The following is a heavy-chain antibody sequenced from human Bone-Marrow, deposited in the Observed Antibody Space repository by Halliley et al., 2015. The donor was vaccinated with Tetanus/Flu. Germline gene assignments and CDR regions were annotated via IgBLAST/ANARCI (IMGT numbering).Heavy chain of an antibody. CDR1: GFPFSSYG. CDR2: TSDDGSQN. CDR3: AKGRRSISSSGWYYAMDV. Sequence: LCLTCVASGFPFSSYGMHWVRQAPGKGLEWVALTSDDGSQNFYGDSVKGRFTIFRDNSKNTLFLQMNSLRPEDTARYSCAKGRRSISSSGWYYAMDVWGQGTTVTVSS. V-gene: IGHV3-30*18. J-gene: IGHJ6*02. D-gene: IGHD6-6*01.